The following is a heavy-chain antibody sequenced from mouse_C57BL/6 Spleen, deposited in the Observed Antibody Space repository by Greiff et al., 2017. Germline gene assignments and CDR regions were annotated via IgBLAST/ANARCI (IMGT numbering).Heavy chain of an antibody. J-gene: IGHJ1*03. V-gene: IGHV14-4*01. CDR1: GFNIKDDY. D-gene: IGHD1-3*01. CDR3: TTTGIYDWYFDV. CDR2: IDPENGDT. Sequence: VQLQQSGAELVRPGASVKLSCTASGFNIKDDYMHWVKQRPEQGLEWIGWIDPENGDTVYASKFQGKATITADTSSNTAYLQLNSLTSEDTAVYYCTTTGIYDWYFDVWGTGTTVTVSS.